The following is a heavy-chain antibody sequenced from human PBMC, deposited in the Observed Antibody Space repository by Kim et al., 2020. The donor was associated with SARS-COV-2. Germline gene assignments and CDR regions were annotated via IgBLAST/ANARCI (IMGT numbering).Heavy chain of an antibody. V-gene: IGHV4-39*01. CDR3: ARGMVVANDY. CDR2: ICYSGST. J-gene: IGHJ4*02. D-gene: IGHD2-15*01. CDR1: GGSISSSSYY. Sequence: SETLSLTCTVSGGSISSSSYYWGWIRQPPGKGLEWIGSICYSGSTYYNPSLKSRVTISVDTSKNQFSLKLSSVTAADTAVYYCARGMVVANDYWGQGTL.